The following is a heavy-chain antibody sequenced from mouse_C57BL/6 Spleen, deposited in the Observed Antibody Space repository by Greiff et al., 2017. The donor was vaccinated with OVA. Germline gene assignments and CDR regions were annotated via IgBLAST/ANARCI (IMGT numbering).Heavy chain of an antibody. CDR1: GYTFTSYW. CDR3: ARSEDGYPRGY. Sequence: QVQLQQPGAELVKPGASVKLSCKASGYTFTSYWMQWVKQRPGQGLEWIGEIDPSDSYTNYNQKFKGKATLTVDTSSSTAYMQLSSLTSEDSAVYYCARSEDGYPRGYWGQGTTLTVSS. CDR2: IDPSDSYT. J-gene: IGHJ2*01. V-gene: IGHV1-50*01. D-gene: IGHD2-3*01.